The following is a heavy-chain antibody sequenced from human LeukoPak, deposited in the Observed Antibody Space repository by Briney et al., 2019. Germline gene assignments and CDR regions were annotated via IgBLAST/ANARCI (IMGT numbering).Heavy chain of an antibody. J-gene: IGHJ4*02. CDR1: GFTFSRYW. V-gene: IGHV3-7*05. Sequence: GGSLRLSCAASGFTFSRYWMSWVRQAPGKGLEWVANIMQDGNENFYVDSVKGRFTISRDNAKNSLYLQMNSLRGEDTAVYYCARLARGTVFDYWGQGTLVTVSS. CDR2: IMQDGNEN. D-gene: IGHD3-10*01. CDR3: ARLARGTVFDY.